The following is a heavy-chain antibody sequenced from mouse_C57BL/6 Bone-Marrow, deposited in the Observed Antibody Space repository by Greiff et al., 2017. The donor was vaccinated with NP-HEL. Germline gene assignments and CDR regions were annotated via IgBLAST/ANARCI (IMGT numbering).Heavy chain of an antibody. D-gene: IGHD1-1*01. CDR1: GYTFTSYW. CDR2: IYPSDSET. J-gene: IGHJ1*03. V-gene: IGHV1-61*01. CDR3: ARWGYGSSLWYFDV. Sequence: VQLQQPGAELVRPGSSVKLSCKASGYTFTSYWMDWVKQRPGQGLEWIGNIYPSDSETHYNQKFKDKATLTVDKSSSTAYMQLSSLTSEDSAVYYCARWGYGSSLWYFDVWGTGTTVTVSS.